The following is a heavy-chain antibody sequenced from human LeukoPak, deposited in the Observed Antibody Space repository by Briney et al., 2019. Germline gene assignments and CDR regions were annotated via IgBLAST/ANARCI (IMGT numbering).Heavy chain of an antibody. CDR2: INHSGST. CDR1: GGSFSGYY. J-gene: IGHJ6*03. V-gene: IGHV4-34*01. Sequence: SETLSLTCAVYGGSFSGYYWSWIRQPPGKVLDWIGEINHSGSTNYNPSLKSRVTISVDTSKNQFSLKLSSVTAADTAVYYCARETSQKGAHYMDVWGKGTTVTISS. D-gene: IGHD3-16*01. CDR3: ARETSQKGAHYMDV.